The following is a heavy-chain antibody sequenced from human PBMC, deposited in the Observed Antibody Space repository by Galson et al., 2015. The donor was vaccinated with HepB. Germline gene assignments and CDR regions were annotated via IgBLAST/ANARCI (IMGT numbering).Heavy chain of an antibody. CDR1: GFTFSSYG. CDR2: IWYDGSNQ. V-gene: IGHV3-33*01. D-gene: IGHD1-26*01. Sequence: SLRLSCAASGFTFSSYGMHWVRQAPGKGLEWVAVIWYDGSNQYYADSVKGRFTISRDSSKNTLFLQMNSLRAEDTAIYYCARDHLWAFDYWGQGTLVTVSS. J-gene: IGHJ4*02. CDR3: ARDHLWAFDY.